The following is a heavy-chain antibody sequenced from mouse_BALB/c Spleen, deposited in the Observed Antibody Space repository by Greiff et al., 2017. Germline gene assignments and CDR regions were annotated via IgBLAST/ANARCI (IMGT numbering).Heavy chain of an antibody. V-gene: IGHV1-87*01. D-gene: IGHD2-1*01. CDR3: ARDGNYYAMDY. CDR1: GYTFTSYW. Sequence: QVQLQESGAELARPGASVKLSCKASGYTFTSYWMQWVKQRPGQGLDWIGAIYPGDGDTRYTQKFKGKATLTADKSSSTAYLQLSSLASEDSAVYYCARDGNYYAMDYWGQGTSVTVSS. J-gene: IGHJ4*01. CDR2: IYPGDGDT.